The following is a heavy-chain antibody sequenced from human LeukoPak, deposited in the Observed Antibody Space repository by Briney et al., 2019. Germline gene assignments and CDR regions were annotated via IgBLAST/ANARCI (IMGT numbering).Heavy chain of an antibody. Sequence: GSLRLSCAASGFTFSDYWMTWARQPPGKGLEWIGEINHSGSTNYNPSLKSRVTISVDTSKNQFSLKLSSVTAADTAVYYCARGTIAARPYCSGGSCYSSYMDVWGKGTTVTVSS. CDR2: INHSGST. J-gene: IGHJ6*03. CDR3: ARGTIAARPYCSGGSCYSSYMDV. CDR1: GFTFSDYW. D-gene: IGHD2-15*01. V-gene: IGHV4-34*01.